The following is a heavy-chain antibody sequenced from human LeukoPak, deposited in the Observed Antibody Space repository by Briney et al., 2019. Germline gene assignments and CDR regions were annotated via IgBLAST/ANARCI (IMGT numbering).Heavy chain of an antibody. J-gene: IGHJ4*02. Sequence: SETLSLTCTVSGGSISSSSYYWSWIRQPAGKGLEWIGRIHISGGTNYNPSLKSRVTMSVDTSKNQFSLKLSSVTAADTAVYYCARDRGTWNDDGFDYWGQGTLVTVSS. CDR1: GGSISSSSYY. D-gene: IGHD1-1*01. CDR3: ARDRGTWNDDGFDY. CDR2: IHISGGT. V-gene: IGHV4-61*02.